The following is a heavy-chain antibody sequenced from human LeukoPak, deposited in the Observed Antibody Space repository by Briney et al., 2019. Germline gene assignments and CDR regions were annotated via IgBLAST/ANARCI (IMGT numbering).Heavy chain of an antibody. D-gene: IGHD3-10*01. Sequence: GGSLRLSCAASGFTFSSYEMNWVRQAPGKGLEWVSYISGSGSTIYYADSVKGRFTISRDNAKNSLYLQMNSLRAEDTAVYYCARTGNSGSGSWGQGTLVTVSS. CDR1: GFTFSSYE. CDR2: ISGSGSTI. J-gene: IGHJ4*02. V-gene: IGHV3-48*03. CDR3: ARTGNSGSGS.